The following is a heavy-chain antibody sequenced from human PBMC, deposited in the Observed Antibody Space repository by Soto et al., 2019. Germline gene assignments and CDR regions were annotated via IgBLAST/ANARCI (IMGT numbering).Heavy chain of an antibody. V-gene: IGHV4-38-2*01. D-gene: IGHD2-15*01. CDR2: IFHGGNT. J-gene: IGHJ3*01. CDR1: GFFTSSGNY. CDR3: ARARWYDAFDV. Sequence: SETLSLTCAVSGFFTSSGNYWGWIRKPPGKGLGWIGSIFHGGNTYYNPSLKSRVTISVDMSKNQFSLKLNSVTAADTAVYYCARARWYDAFDVWGQGTVVTVSS.